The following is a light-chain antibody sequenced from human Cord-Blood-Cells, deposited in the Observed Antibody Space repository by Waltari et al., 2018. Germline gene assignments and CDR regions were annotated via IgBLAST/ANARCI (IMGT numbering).Light chain of an antibody. CDR3: QQYYSTPYT. CDR1: RSVLYSSNNKNY. J-gene: IGKJ2*01. V-gene: IGKV4-1*01. CDR2: WAS. Sequence: DIVMTQSPDSLAVSLGERATINFKSSRSVLYSSNNKNYLAWYQQKPGPPPKLLIYWASTRESGVPDRFSGSGSGTDFTLTISSLQAEDVAVYYCQQYYSTPYTFGQGTKLEIK.